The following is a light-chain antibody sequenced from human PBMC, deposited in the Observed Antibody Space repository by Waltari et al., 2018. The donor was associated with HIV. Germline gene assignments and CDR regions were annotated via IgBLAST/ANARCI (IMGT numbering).Light chain of an antibody. CDR2: AVS. J-gene: IGKJ2*01. CDR1: QGITSN. V-gene: IGKV1-9*01. Sequence: DMQLQQSPSFLSASVGDSVTTTCRASQGITSNLAWYQQRPGKAPKRLIYAVSTLQSGVLSRFSGGGAGAQFTLTISSCQPEDFVTYYCQQLNSYLGYTFGQGTKVDMK. CDR3: QQLNSYLGYT.